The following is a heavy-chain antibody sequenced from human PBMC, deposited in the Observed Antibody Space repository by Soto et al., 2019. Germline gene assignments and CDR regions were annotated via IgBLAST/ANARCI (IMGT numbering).Heavy chain of an antibody. Sequence: GGSLRLSCAASGFTFSSYAMHWVRQAPGKGLEWVAVIPYDGSNKYYADSVKGRFTISRDNSKNTLYLQMNSLRAEDTAVYYCARVSVAGLGFDYWGQGTLVTVSS. CDR2: IPYDGSNK. CDR1: GFTFSSYA. D-gene: IGHD6-19*01. J-gene: IGHJ4*02. V-gene: IGHV3-30-3*01. CDR3: ARVSVAGLGFDY.